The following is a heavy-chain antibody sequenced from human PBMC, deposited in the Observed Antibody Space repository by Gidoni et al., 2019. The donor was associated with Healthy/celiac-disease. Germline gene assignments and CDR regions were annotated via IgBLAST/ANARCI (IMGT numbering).Heavy chain of an antibody. Sequence: QVQLVESGGGVVQPGRSLRLSCAASGFTFSSYAMHWVRQAPGKGLEWVAVISYDGSNKYYADSVKGRFTISRDNSKNTLYLQMNSLRAEDTAVYYCARAIVVVAIDYWGQGTLVTVSS. CDR3: ARAIVVVAIDY. V-gene: IGHV3-30-3*01. CDR2: ISYDGSNK. CDR1: GFTFSSYA. J-gene: IGHJ4*02. D-gene: IGHD2-21*01.